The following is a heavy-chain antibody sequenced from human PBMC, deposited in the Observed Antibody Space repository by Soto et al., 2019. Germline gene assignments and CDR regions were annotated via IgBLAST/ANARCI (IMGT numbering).Heavy chain of an antibody. CDR3: ARGHSSGWYLVLRFDY. Sequence: PSETLSLTCAVYGGSFSGYYWSWIRQPPGKGLEWIGEINHSGSTNYNPSLKSRVTISVDTSKNQFSLKLSSVTAADTAVYYCARGHSSGWYLVLRFDYWGQGTLVAVSS. V-gene: IGHV4-34*01. CDR1: GGSFSGYY. J-gene: IGHJ4*02. CDR2: INHSGST. D-gene: IGHD6-19*01.